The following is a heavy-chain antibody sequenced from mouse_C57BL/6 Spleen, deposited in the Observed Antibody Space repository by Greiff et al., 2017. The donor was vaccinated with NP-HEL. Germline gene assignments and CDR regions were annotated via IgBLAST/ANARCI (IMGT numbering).Heavy chain of an antibody. D-gene: IGHD3-2*02. J-gene: IGHJ2*01. CDR1: GYTFTSYW. V-gene: IGHV1-7*01. CDR2: INPSSGYT. CDR3: AKTAQATDRYFDY. Sequence: QVQLQQSGAELAKPGASVKLSCKASGYTFTSYWMHWVKQRPGQGPEWIGYINPSSGYTKYNQKFKDKATLTADKSSSTAYMQLSSLTYEDSAVYYCAKTAQATDRYFDYWGQGTTLTVSS.